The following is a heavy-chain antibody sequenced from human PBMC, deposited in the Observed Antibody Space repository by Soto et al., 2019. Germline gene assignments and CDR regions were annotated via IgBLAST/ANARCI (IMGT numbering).Heavy chain of an antibody. CDR3: ARRSSGWYFDY. J-gene: IGHJ4*02. CDR2: ISGSGGST. D-gene: IGHD6-19*01. V-gene: IGHV3-23*01. CDR1: GFTFSNYA. Sequence: EVQLLESGGGLVQPGGSLRLSCAASGFTFSNYAMNWVRQAPGKGLEWVSVISGSGGSTYYADSVKGRFTISRDNSKNTLYLQMNSQRPEDTAVYYCARRSSGWYFDYWGQGTLVTLSS.